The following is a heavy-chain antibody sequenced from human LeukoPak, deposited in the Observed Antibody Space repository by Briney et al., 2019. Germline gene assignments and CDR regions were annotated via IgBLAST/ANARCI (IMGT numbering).Heavy chain of an antibody. CDR3: ARDLGGAPLSRIPYHLDY. Sequence: ASVKVSCKASGYTFTSYYMHWVRQAPGQGLEWMGIINPSGGSTSYAQKFQGRVTMTRDTSTSTVYMELSSLRSEDTAVYYCARDLGGAPLSRIPYHLDYWGQGTLVTVSS. V-gene: IGHV1-46*01. D-gene: IGHD1-26*01. CDR1: GYTFTSYY. CDR2: INPSGGST. J-gene: IGHJ4*02.